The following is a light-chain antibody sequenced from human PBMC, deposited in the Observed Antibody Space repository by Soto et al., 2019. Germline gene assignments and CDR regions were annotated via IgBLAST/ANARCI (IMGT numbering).Light chain of an antibody. CDR3: QSYDSSLSGSGV. CDR1: SSNFGAGYD. J-gene: IGLJ2*01. Sequence: QSVLTLPPSVSGAPGQRVTISCTGGSSNFGAGYDVHWYQQHPGTAPKLLIYGNSNRPSGVPDRFSGSKSGTSASLAITGLQAEDEADDYCQSYDSSLSGSGVFGGGTKLTVL. CDR2: GNS. V-gene: IGLV1-40*01.